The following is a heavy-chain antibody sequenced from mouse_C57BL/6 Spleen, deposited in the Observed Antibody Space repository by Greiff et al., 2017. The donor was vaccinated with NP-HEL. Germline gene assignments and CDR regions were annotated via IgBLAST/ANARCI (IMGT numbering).Heavy chain of an antibody. Sequence: EVQLQESGGGLVKPGGSLKLSCAASGFTFSSYAMSWVRQTPEKRLEWVATISDGGSYTYYPDNVKGRFTISRDNAKNNLYLQMSHLKSEDTAMYYCARALSNSYAMDYWGQGTSVTVSS. J-gene: IGHJ4*01. CDR1: GFTFSSYA. CDR2: ISDGGSYT. D-gene: IGHD2-5*01. CDR3: ARALSNSYAMDY. V-gene: IGHV5-4*01.